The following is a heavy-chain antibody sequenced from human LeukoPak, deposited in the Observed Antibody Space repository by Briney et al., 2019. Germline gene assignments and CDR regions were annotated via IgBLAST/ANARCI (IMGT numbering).Heavy chain of an antibody. CDR1: GFTFSNYG. CDR3: ARGGDAFDI. J-gene: IGHJ3*02. V-gene: IGHV3-48*04. Sequence: GGSLRLSCAASGFTFSNYGMTWVRQAPGKGLEWVSYISSSSSTIYYADSVKGRFAISRDNAKNSLYLQMNSLRAEDTAVYYCARGGDAFDIWGQGTMVTAFS. CDR2: ISSSSSTI.